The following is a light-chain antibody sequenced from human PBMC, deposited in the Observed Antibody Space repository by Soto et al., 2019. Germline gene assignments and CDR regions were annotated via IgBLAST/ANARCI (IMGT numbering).Light chain of an antibody. V-gene: IGKV1-8*01. J-gene: IGKJ4*01. CDR3: QQSYSTPPT. Sequence: AIRMTQSPSSFSASTGDRVTITCRASQGISSYLAWYQQKPGKAPKLLIYAASSLQSGVPSRFSGSGSETDFTLTIITLQPEDFATYYCQQSYSTPPTFGGGTKVEIK. CDR2: AAS. CDR1: QGISSY.